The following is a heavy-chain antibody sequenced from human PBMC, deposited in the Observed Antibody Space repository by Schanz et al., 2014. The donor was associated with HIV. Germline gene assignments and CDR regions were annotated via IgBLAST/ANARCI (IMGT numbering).Heavy chain of an antibody. CDR3: AKMDAAMGINWFDP. D-gene: IGHD5-18*01. CDR2: MNPNSGNT. Sequence: QVQLVQSGAEVEKPGASVKVSCKASGYTFTSYDINWVRQATGQGLEWMGWMNPNSGNTGYAQKFQGRVTMTRNTSITTAYMELSSLRSEDTAVYFCAKMDAAMGINWFDPWGQGTLVTVSS. J-gene: IGHJ5*02. V-gene: IGHV1-8*01. CDR1: GYTFTSYD.